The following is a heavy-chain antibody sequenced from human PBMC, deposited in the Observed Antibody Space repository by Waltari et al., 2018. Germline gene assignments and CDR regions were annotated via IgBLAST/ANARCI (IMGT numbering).Heavy chain of an antibody. CDR1: GFTFFPFW. D-gene: IGHD3-16*01. CDR3: ARGGGDGQVHH. J-gene: IGHJ4*02. V-gene: IGHV3-7*03. Sequence: DVQLTASGGGLVQPGGSLILSCEGCGFTFFPFWMTWLRQVPGKGLEWVDNIKQDGTEQYFVDSFKGRFTISRDNAKRSLYLQMNNLRVDDTAMYYCARGGGDGQVHHWGQGTLVTVSS. CDR2: IKQDGTEQ.